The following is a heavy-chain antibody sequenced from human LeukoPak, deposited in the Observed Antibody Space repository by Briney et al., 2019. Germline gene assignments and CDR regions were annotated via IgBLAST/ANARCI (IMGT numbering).Heavy chain of an antibody. CDR1: GFTFSSYG. J-gene: IGHJ4*02. CDR2: IRYDGSNK. CDR3: AKDPKVWGYCSSTSCLSGFYDY. Sequence: GGSLRLSCAASGFTFSSYGMHWVRQAPGKGLEWVAFIRYDGSNKYYADSVKGRFTISRDNSKNTLYLQMNSLRAEDTAVYYCAKDPKVWGYCSSTSCLSGFYDYWGQGTLVTVSS. V-gene: IGHV3-30*02. D-gene: IGHD2-2*01.